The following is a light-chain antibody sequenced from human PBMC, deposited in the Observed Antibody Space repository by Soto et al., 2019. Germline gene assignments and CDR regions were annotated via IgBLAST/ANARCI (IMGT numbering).Light chain of an antibody. CDR2: GVN. CDR3: SSYTSSSTVL. CDR1: SSDVGAYHY. Sequence: QSVLTQPASVSGSPGQSITISCTGTSSDVGAYHYVSWYQQHPGKAPKLMIYGVNNRPSGVSNRFSGSKSGNTASLTISGLQAEDEADYYCSSYTSSSTVLFGGGTKLTVL. V-gene: IGLV2-14*01. J-gene: IGLJ2*01.